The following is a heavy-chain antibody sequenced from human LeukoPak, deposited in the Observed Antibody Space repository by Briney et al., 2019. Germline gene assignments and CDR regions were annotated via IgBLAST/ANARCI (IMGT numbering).Heavy chain of an antibody. CDR3: AVYYGSGILGWLDP. D-gene: IGHD3-10*01. V-gene: IGHV4-38-2*02. CDR2: IYHSGST. Sequence: SETLSLTCTVSGDSISSGYYWGWIRQPPGKGLEWIGSIYHSGSTYYNPSLKSRVTISVDTSKNQFSLKLSSVTAADTAVYYCAVYYGSGILGWLDPWGQGTLVAVSS. J-gene: IGHJ5*02. CDR1: GDSISSGYY.